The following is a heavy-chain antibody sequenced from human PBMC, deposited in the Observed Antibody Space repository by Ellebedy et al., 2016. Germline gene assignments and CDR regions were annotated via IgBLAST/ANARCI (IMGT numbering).Heavy chain of an antibody. Sequence: GGSLRLXXAASGFTFSSYAMSWVRQAPGKGLEWVSAISGSGGSTYYADSVKGRFTISRDNSKNTLYLQMNSLRAEDTAVYYCTTDSLVTRYYFDYWGQGTLVTVSS. D-gene: IGHD4-11*01. CDR1: GFTFSSYA. CDR3: TTDSLVTRYYFDY. J-gene: IGHJ4*02. V-gene: IGHV3-23*01. CDR2: ISGSGGST.